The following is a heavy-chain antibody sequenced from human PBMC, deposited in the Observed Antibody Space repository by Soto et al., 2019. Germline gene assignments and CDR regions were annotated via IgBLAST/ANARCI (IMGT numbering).Heavy chain of an antibody. CDR1: GYTFTDYY. D-gene: IGHD2-21*02. CDR3: ARDLWGYCGTDCYPLDV. J-gene: IGHJ6*02. Sequence: ASVKVSCKASGYTFTDYYIHWVRQAPGQGLEWMGWINPNSGATNYAQKFQGWVTMTRDTSITTAYMELSRLISDDTAVYYCARDLWGYCGTDCYPLDVWGQGTTVTVSS. CDR2: INPNSGAT. V-gene: IGHV1-2*04.